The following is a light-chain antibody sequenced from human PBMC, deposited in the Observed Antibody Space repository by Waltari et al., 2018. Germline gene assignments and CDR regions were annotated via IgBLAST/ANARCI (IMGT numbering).Light chain of an antibody. CDR3: QQYDSYPHT. V-gene: IGKV1-16*02. J-gene: IGKJ2*01. CDR2: AAS. CDR1: QGIDNY. Sequence: DIQMTQSPSSLSASVGDSITITCRASQGIDNYLAWFQQKPGKAPQSLIYAASTLQSGVPSKFSGSGFGTDFTLTINGLQPEDFATYFCQQYDSYPHTFGQWTRLEVK.